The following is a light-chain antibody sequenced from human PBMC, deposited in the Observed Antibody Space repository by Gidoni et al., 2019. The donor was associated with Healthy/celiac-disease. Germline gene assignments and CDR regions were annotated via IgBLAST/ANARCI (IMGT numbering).Light chain of an antibody. CDR2: WAS. CDR1: QSVIYSSNNKNY. Sequence: DIVMTQSPDSLAVSLGERATINCKSSQSVIYSSNNKNYLAWYQQKPGQPPKLLIYWASTRESGVPDRFSGSGSGTDFTLTSSSLQAEDVAVYYCQQYYSTLGTFXXXTKVEIK. V-gene: IGKV4-1*01. CDR3: QQYYSTLGT. J-gene: IGKJ1*01.